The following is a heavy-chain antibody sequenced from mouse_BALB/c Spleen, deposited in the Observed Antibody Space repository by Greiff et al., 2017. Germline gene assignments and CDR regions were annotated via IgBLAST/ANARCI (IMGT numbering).Heavy chain of an antibody. CDR1: GFNIKDTY. J-gene: IGHJ4*01. CDR2: IDPANGNT. D-gene: IGHD1-1*01. Sequence: VHVKQSGAELVKPGASVKLSCTASGFNIKDTYMHWVKQRPEQGLEWIGRIDPANGNTKYDPKFQGKATITADTSSNTAYLQLSSLTSEDTAVYYCAHLLLRYVDYWGQGTSVTVAS. V-gene: IGHV14-3*02. CDR3: AHLLLRYVDY.